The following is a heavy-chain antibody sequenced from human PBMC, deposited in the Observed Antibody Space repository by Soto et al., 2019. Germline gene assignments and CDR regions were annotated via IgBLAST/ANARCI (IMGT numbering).Heavy chain of an antibody. CDR1: EHTFTGYY. V-gene: IGHV1-2*02. D-gene: IGHD6-19*01. CDR3: ATSSDWSPLLDY. Sequence: SVKVSCKASEHTFTGYYLHWVRQAPGQGLEWMGWINPNGGGTIYAQKFQGRLTMTRDTSITTAYMELTRLRADDTAFYFCATSSDWSPLLDYWGQGTLVTVSS. J-gene: IGHJ4*02. CDR2: INPNGGGT.